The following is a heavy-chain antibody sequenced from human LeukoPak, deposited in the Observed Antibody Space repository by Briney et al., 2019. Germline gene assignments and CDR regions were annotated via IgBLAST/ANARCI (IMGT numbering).Heavy chain of an antibody. CDR2: ISTGGSST. J-gene: IGHJ4*02. D-gene: IGHD3-16*02. Sequence: GGSLRLSCAASGFIFSNYAMSWVRQAPGKGLEWVSTISTGGSSTYYADSVKGRFTISRDNSRTTLHLQASSLRAEDTAVYYCAKFISPRYFDYWGQGTLVTVSS. CDR1: GFIFSNYA. V-gene: IGHV3-23*01. CDR3: AKFISPRYFDY.